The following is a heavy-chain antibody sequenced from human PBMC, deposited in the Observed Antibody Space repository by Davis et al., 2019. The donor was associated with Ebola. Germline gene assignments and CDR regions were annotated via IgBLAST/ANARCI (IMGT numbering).Heavy chain of an antibody. CDR1: GFTFSDYY. D-gene: IGHD1-7*01. CDR2: ISSSGSSM. J-gene: IGHJ4*02. V-gene: IGHV3-11*04. CDR3: ARDQDGPGPTVDY. Sequence: GESLKISCAASGFTFSDYYMNWIRQAPGKGLECISYISSSGSSMYYADSVKGRFTISRDNAKNTLYLQMNSLRVEDTAVYYCARDQDGPGPTVDYWGQGALVTVSS.